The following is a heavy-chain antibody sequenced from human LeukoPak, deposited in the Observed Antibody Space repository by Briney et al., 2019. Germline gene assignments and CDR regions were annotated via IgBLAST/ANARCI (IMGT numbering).Heavy chain of an antibody. CDR3: TRGHTKIRH. V-gene: IGHV3-11*06. Sequence: PGGSLRLSCAASGFIFSDYYMSWFRQAPGKGLKWISYISGSGTETNYADSVKGRITVSRDNAKNSQYLQMSSLRVEDTAVYYCTRGHTKIRHWGQGTLVTVSA. J-gene: IGHJ4*02. CDR1: GFIFSDYY. CDR2: ISGSGTET. D-gene: IGHD1-1*01.